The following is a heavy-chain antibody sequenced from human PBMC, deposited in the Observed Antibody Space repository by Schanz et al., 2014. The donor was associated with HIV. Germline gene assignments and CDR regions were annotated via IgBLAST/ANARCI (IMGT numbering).Heavy chain of an antibody. D-gene: IGHD6-19*01. J-gene: IGHJ5*01. CDR2: ISYDGRNI. CDR3: AKMARSVAANTNFDS. CDR1: GFTFDNYG. V-gene: IGHV3-30*18. Sequence: QVQLVESGGGVVQPGRSLRLSCAASGFTFDNYGMHWVRQAPGKGLEGVAVISYDGRNIYYADSVKGRFTISRDNSKNTLNLRVNSLRAEDTAVYYCAKMARSVAANTNFDSWGQGTLVTVSP.